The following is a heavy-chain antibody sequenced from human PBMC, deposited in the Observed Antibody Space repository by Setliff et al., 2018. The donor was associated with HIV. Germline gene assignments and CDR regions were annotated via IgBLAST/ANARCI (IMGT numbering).Heavy chain of an antibody. V-gene: IGHV3-21*05. CDR3: ASGDYFNC. CDR2: ISSSSSYI. D-gene: IGHD3-10*01. CDR1: GFTFSSYE. Sequence: GSLRLSCAASGFTFSSYEMNWVRQAPGKGLEWVSYISSSSSYIYYADSVKGRVTISRDNAKNSLYLQMNSLRAEDTAVYYCASGDYFNCWGQGTLVTVSS. J-gene: IGHJ4*02.